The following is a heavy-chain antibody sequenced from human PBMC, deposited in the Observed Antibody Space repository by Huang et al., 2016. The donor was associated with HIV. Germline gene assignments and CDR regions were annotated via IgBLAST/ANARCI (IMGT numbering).Heavy chain of an antibody. CDR2: IRYDERNK. V-gene: IGHV3-30*02. J-gene: IGHJ3*02. CDR3: AKGSMANAFDI. Sequence: QVQLVESGGGVVQPVGSLSISCAASGFTFSSYGMHWVRQAPGKGLEWVAFIRYDERNKYYADSVRGRFTISRDNSKNTLYLQMNSLRAEDTAVYYCAKGSMANAFDIWGQGTMVTVSS. CDR1: GFTFSSYG. D-gene: IGHD3-10*01.